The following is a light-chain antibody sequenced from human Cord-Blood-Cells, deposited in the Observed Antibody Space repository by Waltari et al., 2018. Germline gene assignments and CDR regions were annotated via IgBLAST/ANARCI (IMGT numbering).Light chain of an antibody. CDR1: SSAVGSYNL. V-gene: IGLV2-23*03. CDR2: EGS. CDR3: CSYAGSSTFVV. Sequence: QSALTQPASVSGSPGQSITISCTGTSSAVGSYNLVSWYQQHPGKAPKLMIYEGSKRPSGVSNRFSGSKSDNTASLTISGLQAEDEAEYYCCSYAGSSTFVVFGGGTKLTVL. J-gene: IGLJ2*01.